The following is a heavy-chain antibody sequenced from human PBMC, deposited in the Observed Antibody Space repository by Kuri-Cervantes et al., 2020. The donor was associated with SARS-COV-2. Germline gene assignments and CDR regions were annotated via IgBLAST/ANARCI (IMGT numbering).Heavy chain of an antibody. J-gene: IGHJ3*02. D-gene: IGHD3-22*01. Sequence: SVKVSCKASGGTFSSYAISWARQAPGQGLEWMGGIIPIFGTANYAQKFQGRVTITADESTSTAYMELSSLRSEDPAVYYCARDRGPQGYYYDSSGYSQNAFDIWGQGTMVTVSS. CDR1: GGTFSSYA. CDR2: IIPIFGTA. V-gene: IGHV1-69*13. CDR3: ARDRGPQGYYYDSSGYSQNAFDI.